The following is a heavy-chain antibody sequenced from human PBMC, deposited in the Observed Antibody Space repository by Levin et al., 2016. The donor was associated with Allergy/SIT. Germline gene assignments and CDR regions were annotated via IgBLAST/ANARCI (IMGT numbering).Heavy chain of an antibody. J-gene: IGHJ4*02. V-gene: IGHV3-21*01. CDR1: GFTFSSYS. Sequence: GESLKISCAASGFTFSSYSMNWVRQAPGKGLEWVSSISSSSSYIYYADSVKGRFTISRDNAKNSLYLQMNSLRAEDTAVYYCARSDNGSGSYLYFDYWGQGTLVTVSS. CDR2: ISSSSSYI. CDR3: ARSDNGSGSYLYFDY. D-gene: IGHD3-10*01.